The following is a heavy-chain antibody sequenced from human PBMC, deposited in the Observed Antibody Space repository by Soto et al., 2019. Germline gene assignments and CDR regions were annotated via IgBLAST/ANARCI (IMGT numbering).Heavy chain of an antibody. V-gene: IGHV1-69*13. Sequence: GSSLKVSCKSSGGPFSSYAISWVRQAPGQGLEWMGGIIPIFGTANYAQKFQGRVTITADESTSTAYMELSSLRSEDTAVYYCARDHPPRYYDSSGYGFDYWGQGTLVTVSS. J-gene: IGHJ4*02. D-gene: IGHD3-22*01. CDR2: IIPIFGTA. CDR3: ARDHPPRYYDSSGYGFDY. CDR1: GGPFSSYA.